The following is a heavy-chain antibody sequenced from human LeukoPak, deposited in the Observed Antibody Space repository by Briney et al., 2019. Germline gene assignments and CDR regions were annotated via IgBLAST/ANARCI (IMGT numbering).Heavy chain of an antibody. V-gene: IGHV3-7*01. CDR3: ARLLYNFGAYMDV. CDR2: IKQDGSDK. Sequence: GGSLRLSCAASGFTFSSYWMTWVRQAPGKGLEWVANIKQDGSDKYYVDSVKGRFTISRDNAKNSLHLQMSSLRAEDTAVYCCARLLYNFGAYMDVWGKGTTVTVSS. J-gene: IGHJ6*03. D-gene: IGHD3-3*01. CDR1: GFTFSSYW.